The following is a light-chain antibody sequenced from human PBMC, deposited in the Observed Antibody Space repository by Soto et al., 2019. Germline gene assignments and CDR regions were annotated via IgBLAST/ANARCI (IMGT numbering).Light chain of an antibody. J-gene: IGLJ3*02. Sequence: QSALTQPPSASGSFGQSVTISCTGTSSDVGGYNYVSWYQQHPGKAPKLMIYEVSERPSGVPDRFSGSKSGNTASLTVSGLKADDEADYYCSSYTSSSTRVFGGGTQLTVL. CDR2: EVS. CDR3: SSYTSSSTRV. V-gene: IGLV2-8*01. CDR1: SSDVGGYNY.